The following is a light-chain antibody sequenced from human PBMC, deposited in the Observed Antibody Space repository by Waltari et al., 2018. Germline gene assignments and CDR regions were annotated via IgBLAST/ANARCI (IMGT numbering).Light chain of an antibody. CDR1: TSNTGAGYD. V-gene: IGLV1-40*01. CDR3: QSYDKILSAWV. J-gene: IGLJ3*02. CDR2: ANT. Sequence: SVSGAPGQRVTVSCTGSTSNTGAGYDVQWYQQFPGRAPRLVIYANTYRPSGVPDRFSATKSGSSASLAITGLQAEDEADYYCQSYDKILSAWVFGGGTKVTVL.